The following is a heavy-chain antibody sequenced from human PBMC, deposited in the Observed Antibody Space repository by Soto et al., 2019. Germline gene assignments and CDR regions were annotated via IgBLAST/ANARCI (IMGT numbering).Heavy chain of an antibody. J-gene: IGHJ5*02. V-gene: IGHV3-30*18. CDR3: AKDIHGWFDP. CDR1: GFTFSSYG. CDR2: ISYDGSNK. Sequence: ESGGGVVPPGRSLRLSCAASGFTFSSYGMHWVRQAPGKGLEWVAVISYDGSNKYYADSVKGRFTISRDNSKNTLYLQMNSLRAEDTAVYYCAKDIHGWFDPWGQGTLVTVSS.